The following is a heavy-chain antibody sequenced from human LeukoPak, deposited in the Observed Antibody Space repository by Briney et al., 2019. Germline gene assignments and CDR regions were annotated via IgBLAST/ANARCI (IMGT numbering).Heavy chain of an antibody. CDR2: INSDGSST. CDR3: AREMGSVDAFDI. CDR1: GFTFSNYW. Sequence: GGSLRLSCAASGFTFSNYWMHWVRQAPGKGLVWVSRINSDGSSTSYADSVKGRFTISRDNAKNTLYLQMNSLRAEDTAVYYCAREMGSVDAFDIWGQGTMVTVSS. V-gene: IGHV3-74*01. D-gene: IGHD2-15*01. J-gene: IGHJ3*02.